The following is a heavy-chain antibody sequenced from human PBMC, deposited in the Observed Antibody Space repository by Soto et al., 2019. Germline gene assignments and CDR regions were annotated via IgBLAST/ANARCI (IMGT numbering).Heavy chain of an antibody. D-gene: IGHD6-13*01. CDR1: GGSISSSSYY. CDR2: IYYSGST. Sequence: PETLSLTCTVSGGSISSSSYYWGWIRQPPGKGLEWIGSIYYSGSTYYNPSLKSRVTISVDTSKNQFSLKLSSVTAADTAVYYCARFMYSSSWYLGSPKYYFDYWGQGTLVTVS. V-gene: IGHV4-39*01. CDR3: ARFMYSSSWYLGSPKYYFDY. J-gene: IGHJ4*02.